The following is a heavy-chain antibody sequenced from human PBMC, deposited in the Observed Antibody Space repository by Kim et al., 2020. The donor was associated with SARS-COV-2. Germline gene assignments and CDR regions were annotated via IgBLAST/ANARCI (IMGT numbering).Heavy chain of an antibody. J-gene: IGHJ3*02. CDR1: GFTFSSYG. D-gene: IGHD3-22*01. CDR2: ISYDGSNK. CDR3: ARVGATTAYPYDSSGTYPDDAFDI. V-gene: IGHV3-33*05. Sequence: GGSLRLSCAASGFTFSSYGMHWVRQAPGKGLEWVAVISYDGSNKYYADSVKGRFTISRDNSKNTLYLQMNSLRAEDTAVYYCARVGATTAYPYDSSGTYPDDAFDIWGQGTMVTVSS.